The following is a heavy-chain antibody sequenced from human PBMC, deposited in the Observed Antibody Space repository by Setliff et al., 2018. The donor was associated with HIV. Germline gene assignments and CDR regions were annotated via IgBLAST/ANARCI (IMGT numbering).Heavy chain of an antibody. CDR1: GYTFINSG. J-gene: IGHJ4*02. V-gene: IGHV1-18*01. CDR3: ARGDFALGQ. Sequence: ASVKVSCKASGYTFINSGITWVRQAPGQGLEWMGWTSPYSGHKKYAQNLQARVTLTTDTSTNTAYMDLRDLRSDDTAVYYCARGDFALGQWGQGTLVTVSS. D-gene: IGHD3-3*01. CDR2: TSPYSGHK.